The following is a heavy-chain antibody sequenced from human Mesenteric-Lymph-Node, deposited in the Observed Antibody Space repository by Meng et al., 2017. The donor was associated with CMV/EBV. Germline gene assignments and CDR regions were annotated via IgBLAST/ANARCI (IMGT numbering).Heavy chain of an antibody. Sequence: GESLKISCTTSGFDFEDYSMSWVRQAPGKGLEWVANIKQDGSEKYYVESVKGRFIISRDNAKNSLYLQMNSLSAEDTAVYYCARDEYTSNWSVDVWGQGTTVTVSS. D-gene: IGHD6-13*01. V-gene: IGHV3-7*03. CDR3: ARDEYTSNWSVDV. CDR2: IKQDGSEK. CDR1: GFDFEDYS. J-gene: IGHJ6*02.